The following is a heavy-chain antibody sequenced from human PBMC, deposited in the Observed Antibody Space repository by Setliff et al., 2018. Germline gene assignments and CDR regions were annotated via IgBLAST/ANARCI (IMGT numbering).Heavy chain of an antibody. V-gene: IGHV3-7*01. CDR3: ATSDWYAAFDH. Sequence: PGESLRLSCAASGFTFTNYWINWVRQAPGKGLEWVANIKQDESEKHYVGSVKGRFTISRDNARNSVYLQMNSLRAEDAAVYYCATSDWYAAFDHWGQGTLVTVSS. CDR2: IKQDESEK. D-gene: IGHD6-19*01. J-gene: IGHJ4*02. CDR1: GFTFTNYW.